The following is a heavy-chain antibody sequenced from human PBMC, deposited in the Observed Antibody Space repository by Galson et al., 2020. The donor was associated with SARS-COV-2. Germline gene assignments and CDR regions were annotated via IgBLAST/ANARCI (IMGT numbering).Heavy chain of an antibody. D-gene: IGHD1-1*01. Sequence: NYNPSLKSRVTISLDTSKNQFSLKLSSVTAADTAVYFCARVASWNDLDSWGQGTLVIVSS. V-gene: IGHV4-59*01. J-gene: IGHJ4*02. CDR3: ARVASWNDLDS.